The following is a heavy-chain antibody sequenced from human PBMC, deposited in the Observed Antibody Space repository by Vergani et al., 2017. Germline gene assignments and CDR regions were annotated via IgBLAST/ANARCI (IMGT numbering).Heavy chain of an antibody. V-gene: IGHV3-21*01. CDR3: ARDKASDLSVYSYGDNYYGMDV. CDR1: GFTFSSYS. J-gene: IGHJ6*02. D-gene: IGHD5-18*01. CDR2: ISSSSSYI. Sequence: EVQLVESGGGLVKPGGSLRLSCAASGFTFSSYSMNWVRQAPGKGLEWVSSISSSSSYIYYADSVKGRFTISRDNAKNSLYLQMNSLRAEDTAVYYCARDKASDLSVYSYGDNYYGMDVWGQGTTVTVSS.